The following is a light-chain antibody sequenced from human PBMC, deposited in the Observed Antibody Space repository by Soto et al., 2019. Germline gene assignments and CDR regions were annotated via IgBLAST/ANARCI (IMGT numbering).Light chain of an antibody. CDR1: SGHSTYS. CDR2: LNSDGSH. V-gene: IGLV4-69*01. CDR3: QTWGTGIQV. Sequence: QSVLTQSPSASASLGASVRLTCTLDSGHSTYSIAWHQQQPEKGPRFLMRLNSDGSHSKGDGIPDRFSGSSSGAERYLTFSSLQSEDEADYYCQTWGTGIQVFGGGTQLTVL. J-gene: IGLJ3*02.